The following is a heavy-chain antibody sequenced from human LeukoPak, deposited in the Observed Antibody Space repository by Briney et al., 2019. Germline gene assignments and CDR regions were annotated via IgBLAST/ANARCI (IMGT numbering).Heavy chain of an antibody. Sequence: PGGSLRLSCAASGFTFRSYSMSWVRQAPGKGLEWVANIKQDGSEKYYVDSVKGRFTISRDNAKNSLYLQMNSLRAEDTAVYYCARDLMGATHYFRHWGQGTLVTVSS. J-gene: IGHJ1*01. V-gene: IGHV3-7*01. CDR3: ARDLMGATHYFRH. CDR2: IKQDGSEK. CDR1: GFTFRSYS. D-gene: IGHD1-26*01.